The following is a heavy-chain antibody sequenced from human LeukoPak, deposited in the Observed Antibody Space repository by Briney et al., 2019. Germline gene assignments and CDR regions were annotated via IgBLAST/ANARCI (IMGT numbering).Heavy chain of an antibody. J-gene: IGHJ6*03. D-gene: IGHD1-26*01. CDR1: GGTFSSYA. CDR2: IIPIFGTA. Sequence: ASVKVSCKASGGTFSSYAISWVRQAPGQGLEWMGGIIPIFGTANYAQKFQGRVTITADESTSTAYMELSSLRSEDTAVYYCARDVGATFGYYYYMDVWGKGTPVTVSS. V-gene: IGHV1-69*13. CDR3: ARDVGATFGYYYYMDV.